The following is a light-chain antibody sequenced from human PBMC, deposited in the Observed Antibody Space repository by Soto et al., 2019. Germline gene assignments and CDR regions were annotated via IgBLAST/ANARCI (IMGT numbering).Light chain of an antibody. CDR3: QQSETYPLT. V-gene: IGKV1-5*01. CDR1: QTISTW. CDR2: DAS. J-gene: IGKJ5*01. Sequence: DIQMTQSPSTLSASVGARVTITCRASQTISTWLAWYQHKPGKAPNLLIYDASTLMSGVPSRFSGSGSGTEFTLTISSLQPGDFATYYCQQSETYPLTFGQGTRLEI.